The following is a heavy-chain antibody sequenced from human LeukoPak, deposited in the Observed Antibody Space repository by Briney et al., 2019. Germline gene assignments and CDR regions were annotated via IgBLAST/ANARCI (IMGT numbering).Heavy chain of an antibody. Sequence: GGSLRLSCAASGFTFSSYGMHWVRQAPGKGLEWVAVISYDGSNKYYADSVKGRFTISRDNSKNTLYLQMNSLRAEDTAVYYCAKGDYYDSTGYYYWSRYFDYWGQGTLVTVSS. V-gene: IGHV3-30*18. CDR2: ISYDGSNK. CDR3: AKGDYYDSTGYYYWSRYFDY. D-gene: IGHD3-22*01. J-gene: IGHJ4*02. CDR1: GFTFSSYG.